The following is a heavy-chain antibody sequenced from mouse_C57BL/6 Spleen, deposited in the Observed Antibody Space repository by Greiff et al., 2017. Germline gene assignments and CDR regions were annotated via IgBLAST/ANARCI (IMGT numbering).Heavy chain of an antibody. CDR2: INPYNGGT. Sequence: VQLQQSGPVLVKPGASVKMSCKASGYTFTDYYMNWVKQSHGKSLEWIGVINPYNGGTSYNQKFKGKATLTVDKSSSTAYMELNSLTSEDSAVYYCARGGYDYGAMDYWGQGTSVTVSS. D-gene: IGHD2-10*02. V-gene: IGHV1-19*01. CDR1: GYTFTDYY. J-gene: IGHJ4*01. CDR3: ARGGYDYGAMDY.